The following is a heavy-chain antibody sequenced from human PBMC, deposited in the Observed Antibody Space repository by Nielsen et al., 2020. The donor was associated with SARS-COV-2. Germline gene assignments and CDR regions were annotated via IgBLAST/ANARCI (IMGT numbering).Heavy chain of an antibody. CDR1: GFTFSTHA. Sequence: GSLSLSCAASGFTFSTHAMNWVRQAPGKGLEWVAAITPDGITTFYADSGKGWFTISRDNSKNTLFLQMNSLRAEDTAVYYCTKRGLCSSANCYHHFDSWGLGTLVTVSS. D-gene: IGHD2-2*01. J-gene: IGHJ4*02. CDR2: ITPDGITT. V-gene: IGHV3-23*01. CDR3: TKRGLCSSANCYHHFDS.